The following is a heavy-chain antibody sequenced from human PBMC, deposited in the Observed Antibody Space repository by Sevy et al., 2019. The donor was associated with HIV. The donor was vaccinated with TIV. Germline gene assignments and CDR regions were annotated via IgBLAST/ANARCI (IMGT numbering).Heavy chain of an antibody. D-gene: IGHD5-18*01. CDR1: GFAVNSNY. Sequence: GGSLRLSCAAPGFAVNSNYMTWVRQAPGKELGGVSVIHSDDTTYHAHAVQDRVTISRDNVKTTIYLHMSSLRAEDTAVYYCERGKRGYGYALNYWGQGTLVTVSS. CDR2: IHSDDTT. J-gene: IGHJ4*02. CDR3: ERGKRGYGYALNY. V-gene: IGHV3-66*01.